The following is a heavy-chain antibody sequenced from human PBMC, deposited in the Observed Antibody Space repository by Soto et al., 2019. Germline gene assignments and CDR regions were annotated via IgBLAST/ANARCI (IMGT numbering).Heavy chain of an antibody. CDR3: VRETTYGDYYYYYMDV. D-gene: IGHD4-17*01. J-gene: IGHJ6*03. V-gene: IGHV3-74*01. Sequence: EVQLVESGGGLVQPGGSLRLSCAASGFTFRTYWIYWVSQAPGKGLVWVSRINSDGSVTTYADYVKGRFTVSRDNAKNTVYLQMNSLRAEDTAVYYCVRETTYGDYYYYYMDVWGKGTPVAVSS. CDR2: INSDGSVT. CDR1: GFTFRTYW.